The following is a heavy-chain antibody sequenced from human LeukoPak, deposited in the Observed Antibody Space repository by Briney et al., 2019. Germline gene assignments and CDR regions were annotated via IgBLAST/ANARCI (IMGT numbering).Heavy chain of an antibody. D-gene: IGHD6-6*01. CDR1: GYTFTKYG. Sequence: ASAKVSCKASGYTFTKYGITWVRQAPGQGLEWMGWISPYNGNRNYAQKLQDRVTMTTDTSTSTAYMELRSLRSDDTAVYYCARGRGVYASSSTTFDYWGQGTLVTVSS. CDR2: ISPYNGNR. CDR3: ARGRGVYASSSTTFDY. V-gene: IGHV1-18*01. J-gene: IGHJ4*02.